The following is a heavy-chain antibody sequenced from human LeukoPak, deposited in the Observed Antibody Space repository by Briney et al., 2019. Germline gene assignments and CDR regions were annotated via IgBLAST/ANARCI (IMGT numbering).Heavy chain of an antibody. CDR3: ASWSAAAGTREFDY. CDR2: ISSSSSYI. CDR1: GFTFSSYS. J-gene: IGHJ4*02. V-gene: IGHV3-21*01. Sequence: GGSLRLSCAASGFTFSSYSMNWVRQAPGKGLEWVSSISSSSSYIYYADSVKGRFTISRDNAKNSPYLQMNSLRAEDTAVYYCASWSAAAGTREFDYWGQGTLVTVSS. D-gene: IGHD6-13*01.